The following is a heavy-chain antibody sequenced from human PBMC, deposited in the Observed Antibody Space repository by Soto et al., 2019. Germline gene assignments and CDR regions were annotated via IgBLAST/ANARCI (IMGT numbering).Heavy chain of an antibody. Sequence: HPGGSLRLSCAASGFTFSSYAMSWVRQAPGKGLEWVSAISGSGGSTYYADSVKGRFTISRDNSKNTLYLQMNSLRAEDTAVYYCAKVGYSSSWSQGYYYMDVWGKGTTVTVSS. CDR1: GFTFSSYA. CDR2: ISGSGGST. D-gene: IGHD6-13*01. J-gene: IGHJ6*03. CDR3: AKVGYSSSWSQGYYYMDV. V-gene: IGHV3-23*01.